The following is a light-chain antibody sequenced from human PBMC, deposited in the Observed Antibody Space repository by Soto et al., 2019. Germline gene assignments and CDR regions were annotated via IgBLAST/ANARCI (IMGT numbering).Light chain of an antibody. J-gene: IGLJ2*01. Sequence: QSALTQPPSASGSPGQSVTISCTGTSSDVGGYNYVSWYQQHPGKAPKLMIYEVSKRPSGVPDRFSGSKSGNTASLTVSGLQAEDEADYYCTSYTGSNKLIFGGGTKVPVL. CDR1: SSDVGGYNY. CDR3: TSYTGSNKLI. V-gene: IGLV2-8*01. CDR2: EVS.